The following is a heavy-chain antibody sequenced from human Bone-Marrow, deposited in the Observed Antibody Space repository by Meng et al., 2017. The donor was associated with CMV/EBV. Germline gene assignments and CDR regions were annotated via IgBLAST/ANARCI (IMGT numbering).Heavy chain of an antibody. V-gene: IGHV3-21*01. CDR1: GFTFSSYS. D-gene: IGHD2-2*02. CDR2: ISSSSYI. Sequence: GESLKISCAASGFTFSSYSMNWVRQAPGKGLEWVSSISSSSYIYYADSVKGRFTISRDNAKNTLYLQMNSLRAEDTAVYYCVRGAMCSSTSCYKYYYYGMDVWGQGTTVTVSS. CDR3: VRGAMCSSTSCYKYYYYGMDV. J-gene: IGHJ6*02.